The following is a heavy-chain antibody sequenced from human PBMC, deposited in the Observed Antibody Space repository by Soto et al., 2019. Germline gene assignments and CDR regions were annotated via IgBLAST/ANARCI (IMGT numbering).Heavy chain of an antibody. J-gene: IGHJ4*02. CDR1: GGSISSYY. D-gene: IGHD1-26*01. V-gene: IGHV4-59*01. Sequence: PSDTLSLTCTVSGGSISSYYWSWIRQPPGKGLEWIGYIYYSGSTNYNPSLKGRVTISVDTSKNQFSLKLSSVTAADTAVYYCARVGRDWELHHYFDYWGQGTLVTVSS. CDR2: IYYSGST. CDR3: ARVGRDWELHHYFDY.